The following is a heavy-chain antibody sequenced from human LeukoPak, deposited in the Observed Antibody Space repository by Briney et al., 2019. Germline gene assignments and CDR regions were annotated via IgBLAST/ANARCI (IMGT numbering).Heavy chain of an antibody. D-gene: IGHD3-22*01. CDR1: GFTFSSYA. J-gene: IGHJ4*02. CDR3: ARGRRNYYDSSGYFIPYYFDY. CDR2: ISYDGSNK. V-gene: IGHV3-30*04. Sequence: PGGSLRLSCAASGFTFSSYAMHWVRQAPGKGLEWVAVISYDGSNKYYADSVKGRFTISRDNSKNTLYLQMNSLRAEDTAVYYCARGRRNYYDSSGYFIPYYFDYWGQGTLVTVSS.